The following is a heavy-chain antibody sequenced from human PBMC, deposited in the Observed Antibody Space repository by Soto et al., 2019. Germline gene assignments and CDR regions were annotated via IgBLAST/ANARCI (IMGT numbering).Heavy chain of an antibody. D-gene: IGHD6-13*01. Sequence: SVKVSCKASGGTFSSYTISWVRQAPGQGLEWMGRIIPILGIANYAQKFQGRVTITADKSTSTAYMELSSLRSEDTAVYYCARAPEDSSSWYGGYYYYYMYVWGKGTTVTVSS. CDR3: ARAPEDSSSWYGGYYYYYMYV. V-gene: IGHV1-69*02. CDR2: IIPILGIA. CDR1: GGTFSSYT. J-gene: IGHJ6*03.